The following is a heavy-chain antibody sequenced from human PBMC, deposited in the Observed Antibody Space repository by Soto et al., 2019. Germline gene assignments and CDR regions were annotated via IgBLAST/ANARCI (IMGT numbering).Heavy chain of an antibody. CDR1: GGSFSNFG. Sequence: GASVKVSCKASGGSFSNFGISWVRQAPGQGLEWMGGIVPVFGRPNYAQRFRGRLTITADESTSTGYMELISLRSDDTAVYYCARDGSGYNFWGQGTPVTVYS. CDR2: IVPVFGRP. D-gene: IGHD5-12*01. J-gene: IGHJ4*02. CDR3: ARDGSGYNF. V-gene: IGHV1-69*13.